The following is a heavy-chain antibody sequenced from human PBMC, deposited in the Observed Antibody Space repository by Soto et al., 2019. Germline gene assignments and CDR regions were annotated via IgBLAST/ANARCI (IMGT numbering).Heavy chain of an antibody. CDR3: AKDTSKYSNNWPAYYGLDV. Sequence: GGSLRLSCAASGFTFSSFGMHWVRQAPGKGLEWVAVISFDGSNKYYADSVKGRFTISRDNSKNTLSLQMNSLKAEDTAVYYCAKDTSKYSNNWPAYYGLDVWGQGTTVTVSS. V-gene: IGHV3-30*18. CDR1: GFTFSSFG. CDR2: ISFDGSNK. D-gene: IGHD1-1*01. J-gene: IGHJ6*02.